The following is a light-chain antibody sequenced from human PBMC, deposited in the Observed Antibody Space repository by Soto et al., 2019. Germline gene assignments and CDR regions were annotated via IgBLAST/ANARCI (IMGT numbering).Light chain of an antibody. CDR2: AAS. Sequence: DIQMTQSPSSLSASVGDRVTITCRASQSISNNLNWYQQKPGKAPKLLIYAASGLHSGVPSRFSGSGSGTDFSLTITSLQREDVATYYCQQSHSAPSNTFGQGTKLEIK. J-gene: IGKJ2*01. V-gene: IGKV1-39*01. CDR1: QSISNN. CDR3: QQSHSAPSNT.